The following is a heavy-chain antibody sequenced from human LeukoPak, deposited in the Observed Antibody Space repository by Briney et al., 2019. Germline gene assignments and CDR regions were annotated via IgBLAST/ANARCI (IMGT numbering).Heavy chain of an antibody. CDR2: IKSKTDGGTT. Sequence: AGGSLRLSCAASGFTFSNTWMSWVRQAPGKGLEWVGRIKSKTDGGTTDYAAPVKGRFTISRDDSKNTLYLQMNSLRAEDTAVYYCAREASRGYSGYGLFDYWGQGTLVTVSS. D-gene: IGHD5-12*01. J-gene: IGHJ4*02. CDR1: GFTFSNTW. CDR3: AREASRGYSGYGLFDY. V-gene: IGHV3-15*01.